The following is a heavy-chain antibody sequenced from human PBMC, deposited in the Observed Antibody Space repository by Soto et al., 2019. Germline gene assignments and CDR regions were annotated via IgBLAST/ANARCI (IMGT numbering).Heavy chain of an antibody. V-gene: IGHV1-8*01. J-gene: IGHJ6*02. CDR2: MNPNSGNT. D-gene: IGHD6-13*01. CDR1: GYTFTSYD. CDR3: ERGYSSSWYFMAYYYYYGMDV. Sequence: QVQLVQSGAEVKKPGASVKVSCKASGYTFTSYDINWVRQATGQGLEWMGWMNPNSGNTGYAQKFQGRVTMPRTTSIGTAYVELGSLRSEDTAVYYCERGYSSSWYFMAYYYYYGMDVWGQGTTVTVSS.